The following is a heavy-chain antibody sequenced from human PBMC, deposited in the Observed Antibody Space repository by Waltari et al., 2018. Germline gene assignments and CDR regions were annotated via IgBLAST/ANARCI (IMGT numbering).Heavy chain of an antibody. CDR2: IYYSGST. CDR3: ARGKYDFFNLFDP. J-gene: IGHJ5*02. CDR1: GGAISSYY. V-gene: IGHV4-59*01. D-gene: IGHD3-3*01. Sequence: QVQLQESGPGLVKHSETLSLTCTVSGGAISSYYWNWIRQPPGKGLEWIGEIYYSGSTNYNPSLKSRVTRSVDTSKNQFSLKLSSVTAADTAVYYFARGKYDFFNLFDPWGQGTLVTVSS.